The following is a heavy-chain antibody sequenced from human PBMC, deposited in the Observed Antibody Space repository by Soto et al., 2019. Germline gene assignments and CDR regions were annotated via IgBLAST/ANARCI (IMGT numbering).Heavy chain of an antibody. CDR1: GLTLSRYW. CDR3: SRDYYGPGPD. J-gene: IGHJ4*02. Sequence: EVQLVESGGGLVQPGGSLRLSCVASGLTLSRYWMSWVRQAPGKGLEWVANIKEDGGKTYYVDSVKGRFNISRDNAKNSVYLQMNSLRVEDTAVYYCSRDYYGPGPDWGQGTLVIVSS. D-gene: IGHD3-22*01. CDR2: IKEDGGKT. V-gene: IGHV3-7*04.